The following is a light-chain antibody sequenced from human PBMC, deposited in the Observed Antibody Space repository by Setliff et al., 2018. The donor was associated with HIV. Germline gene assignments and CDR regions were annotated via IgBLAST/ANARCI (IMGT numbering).Light chain of an antibody. V-gene: IGLV3-21*03. J-gene: IGLJ1*01. CDR1: NVGGKS. CDR3: QLWDSSSDHYV. CDR2: DDT. Sequence: SYELTQPPSVSVAPGKTARITCGGNNVGGKSVHWYQQKPGQAPVLVVYDDTHRPSEIPERFSGSNSGNTATLAISRVEAGDEADYFCQLWDSSSDHYVFGSGTKVTVL.